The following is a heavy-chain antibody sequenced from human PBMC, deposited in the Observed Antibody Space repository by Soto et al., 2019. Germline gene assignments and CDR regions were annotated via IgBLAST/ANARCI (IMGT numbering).Heavy chain of an antibody. D-gene: IGHD2-15*01. CDR2: INHSGST. Sequence: SETLSLTCAVYGGSFSGYYWSWIRQPPGKGLEWIGEINHSGSTNYNPSLKSRVTISVDTSKNQFSLKLSSVTAADTAVYYCARAVYGGSWYYYNRFDPWGQGTLVTVSS. CDR1: GGSFSGYY. J-gene: IGHJ5*02. CDR3: ARAVYGGSWYYYNRFDP. V-gene: IGHV4-34*01.